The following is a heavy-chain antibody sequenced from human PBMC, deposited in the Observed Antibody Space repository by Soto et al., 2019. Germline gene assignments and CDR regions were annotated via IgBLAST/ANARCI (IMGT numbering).Heavy chain of an antibody. CDR3: AREVSGSYSTFDS. CDR1: GFTFSDYY. V-gene: IGHV3-11*01. CDR2: ISSNGRAM. J-gene: IGHJ4*02. Sequence: QVQLVESGGDLVKPGGSLRLSCAASGFTFSDYYMSWIRQAPGKGLEWISYISSNGRAMSYADSVKGRFTISRDNAANSLSLQMNSLRVEDTAFSYCAREVSGSYSTFDSWGQGILVTVSS. D-gene: IGHD6-19*01.